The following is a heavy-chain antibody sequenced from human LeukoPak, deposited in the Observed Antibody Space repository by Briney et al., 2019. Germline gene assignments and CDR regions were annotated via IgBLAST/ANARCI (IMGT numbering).Heavy chain of an antibody. J-gene: IGHJ5*02. Sequence: GGSLRLSCAASGFTFSSYAMSWVRQAPGKGLEWVSAISGSGGSTYYADSVKGRFTISRDNAKNSLYLQMNSLRAEDTAVYYCARVSTWGIAAAGTNWFDPWGQGTLVTVSS. CDR2: ISGSGGST. V-gene: IGHV3-23*01. D-gene: IGHD6-13*01. CDR3: ARVSTWGIAAAGTNWFDP. CDR1: GFTFSSYA.